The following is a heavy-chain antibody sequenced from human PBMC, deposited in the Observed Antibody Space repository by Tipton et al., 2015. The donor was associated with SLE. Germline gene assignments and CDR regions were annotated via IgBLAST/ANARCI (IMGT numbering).Heavy chain of an antibody. Sequence: TLSLTCTVSGGSISSYYWSWIRQPPGKGLEWIGYIYTSGSTNYNPSLKSRVTISVDTSKNQFSLKLSSVTAADTAVYYCALCPSSTSCQFDYWGQGTLVTVSS. CDR3: ALCPSSTSCQFDY. D-gene: IGHD2-2*01. V-gene: IGHV4-4*09. J-gene: IGHJ4*02. CDR2: IYTSGST. CDR1: GGSISSYY.